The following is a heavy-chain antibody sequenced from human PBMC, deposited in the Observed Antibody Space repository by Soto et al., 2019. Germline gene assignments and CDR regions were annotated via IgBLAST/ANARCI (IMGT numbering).Heavy chain of an antibody. V-gene: IGHV3-33*05. CDR1: GFTFRSYV. Sequence: QVQLVESGGGVVQPGTSLRLSCVGSGFTFRSYVIHWVRQAPGKGLEWVALTSYDGSNNFYGDSVKGRFTISRDNSRNTVELQVDSLRLEDTALYYSARWGTTGGLDVWGQGTLVSVSS. J-gene: IGHJ4*02. CDR2: TSYDGSNN. D-gene: IGHD3-16*01. CDR3: ARWGTTGGLDV.